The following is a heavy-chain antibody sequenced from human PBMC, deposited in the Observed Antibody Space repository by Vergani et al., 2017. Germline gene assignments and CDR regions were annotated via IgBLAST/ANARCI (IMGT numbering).Heavy chain of an antibody. D-gene: IGHD3-3*01. V-gene: IGHV1-69*01. J-gene: IGHJ5*02. CDR1: GGTFSSYA. CDR2: IIPIFGTA. CDR3: ARGSAYYDFWSGYIFGWFDP. Sequence: QVQLVQSGAEVKKPGSSVKVSCKASGGTFSSYAISWVRQAPGQGLEWMGGIIPIFGTANYAQKFQGRVTITADESTGTAYMELSSLRSEDTAVYYCARGSAYYDFWSGYIFGWFDPWGQGTLVTVSS.